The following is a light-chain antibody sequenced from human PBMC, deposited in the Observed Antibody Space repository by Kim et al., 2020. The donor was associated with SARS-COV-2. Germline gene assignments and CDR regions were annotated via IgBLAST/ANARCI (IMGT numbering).Light chain of an antibody. J-gene: IGLJ3*02. Sequence: GKTVIISCTRSSGSIVRDFVQWFQQRPGSSPTTVIYEDHKRPSGVPDRFSGSVDSSSNSASLTISGLRAEDEADYYCQSYDDNIWVFGGGTKLTVL. V-gene: IGLV6-57*01. CDR1: SGSIVRDF. CDR2: EDH. CDR3: QSYDDNIWV.